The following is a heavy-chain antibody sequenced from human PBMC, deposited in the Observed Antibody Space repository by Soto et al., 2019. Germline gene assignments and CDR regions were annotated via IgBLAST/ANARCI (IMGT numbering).Heavy chain of an antibody. CDR1: GFTFSTYV. D-gene: IGHD2-15*01. J-gene: IGHJ4*02. Sequence: EVQLLESGGALVQPGGSLRLSCAVSGFTFSTYVMYWVRQAPGKGLECVSSINGGGTTYYSDFVRGRFTISRDLSMNTRDLQVNRLRADDTAVYYCAKARRGVYCSGCTCYSADYWGQGTLVTVSS. CDR2: INGGGTT. CDR3: AKARRGVYCSGCTCYSADY. V-gene: IGHV3-23*01.